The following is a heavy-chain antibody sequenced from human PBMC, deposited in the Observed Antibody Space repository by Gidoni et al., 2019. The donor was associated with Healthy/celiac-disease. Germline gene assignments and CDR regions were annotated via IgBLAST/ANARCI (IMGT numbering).Heavy chain of an antibody. CDR2: ISGSGGST. Sequence: VQLLESGGGLVQPGGSLRLSCAASGFTFSSYAMSWVRQAPGKGLEWVSAISGSGGSTYYADSVKGRFTISRDNSKNTLYLQMNSLRAEDTAVYYCAKVGGSGTLYYYYMDVWGKGTTVTVSS. CDR3: AKVGGSGTLYYYYMDV. J-gene: IGHJ6*03. V-gene: IGHV3-23*01. CDR1: GFTFSSYA. D-gene: IGHD3-10*01.